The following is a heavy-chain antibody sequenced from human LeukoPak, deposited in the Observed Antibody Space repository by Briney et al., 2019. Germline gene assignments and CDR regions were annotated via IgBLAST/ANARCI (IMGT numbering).Heavy chain of an antibody. D-gene: IGHD3-22*01. Sequence: SETLSLTCSVSGGSISGSYWSWIRQPAGKGLEWIGRIFSSGATNYNPSLKSRVTMSSDTSRNEASLNLRSVTAADTAVYYCASLTFDYDTSGSNAFDIWGLGAMVTVSS. CDR1: GGSISGSY. J-gene: IGHJ3*02. V-gene: IGHV4-4*07. CDR2: IFSSGAT. CDR3: ASLTFDYDTSGSNAFDI.